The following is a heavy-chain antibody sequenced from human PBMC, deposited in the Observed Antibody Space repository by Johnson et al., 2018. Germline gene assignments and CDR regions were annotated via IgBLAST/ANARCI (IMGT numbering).Heavy chain of an antibody. J-gene: IGHJ3*02. CDR1: GFSFSNYA. V-gene: IGHV3-33*01. CDR3: AGGTDPHFDI. D-gene: IGHD1-14*01. Sequence: QVQLVQSGGGVVLPGRSLRLSCAASGFSFSNYAMNWVRQAPGKGLEWVAIIWHDGTDKYYAESVKGRFAVSRDNSMNTLYLQMKSLRAEDTAVYSCAGGTDPHFDIWGQGTMVTVSS. CDR2: IWHDGTDK.